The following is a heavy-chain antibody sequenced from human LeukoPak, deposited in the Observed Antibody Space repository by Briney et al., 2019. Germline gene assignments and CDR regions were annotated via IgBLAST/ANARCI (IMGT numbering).Heavy chain of an antibody. CDR1: GITFSIYT. V-gene: IGHV3-23*01. CDR2: IVGSGRNI. Sequence: GGSLRLSCAASGITFSIYTMSWVRQAPGKGLEWVSAIVGSGRNIYYADSVKGRFTISRDNSKNTLYLQMNSLRAEDTAVYHCAKEGGYDGVDWWRQGTLVTVSS. J-gene: IGHJ4*02. CDR3: AKEGGYDGVDW. D-gene: IGHD5-12*01.